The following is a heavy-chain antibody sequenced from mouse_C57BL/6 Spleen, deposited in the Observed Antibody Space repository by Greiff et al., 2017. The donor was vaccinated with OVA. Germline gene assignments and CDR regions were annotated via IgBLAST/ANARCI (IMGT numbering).Heavy chain of an antibody. CDR3: AKASSGYHYAMDY. Sequence: QVQLKESGPGLVQPSQSLSITCTVSGFSLTSYGVHWVRQSPGKGLEWLGVIWRGGSTDYNAAFMSRLSITKDNSKSQVFFKMNSLQADDTAIYYCAKASSGYHYAMDYWGQGTSVTVSS. CDR2: IWRGGST. V-gene: IGHV2-5*01. J-gene: IGHJ4*01. D-gene: IGHD3-2*02. CDR1: GFSLTSYG.